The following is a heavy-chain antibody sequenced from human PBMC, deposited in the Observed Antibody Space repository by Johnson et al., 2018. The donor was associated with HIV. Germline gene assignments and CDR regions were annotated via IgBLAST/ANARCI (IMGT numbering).Heavy chain of an antibody. CDR1: GFTFSSYW. Sequence: VQLLESGGGLVQPGGSLRLSCAASGFTFSSYWMRWVRQAPGKGLEWVANITHDGSEKYYVDSVNGRFTISRDNAKNSLYLQMNSLRAEDTAVDYCARERWASRRRCGAFDIWGQGTMVTVSS. J-gene: IGHJ3*02. CDR3: ARERWASRRRCGAFDI. V-gene: IGHV3-7*05. D-gene: IGHD2-21*01. CDR2: ITHDGSEK.